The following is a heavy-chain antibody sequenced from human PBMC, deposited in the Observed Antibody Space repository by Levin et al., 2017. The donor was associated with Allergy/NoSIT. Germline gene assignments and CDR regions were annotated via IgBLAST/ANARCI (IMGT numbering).Heavy chain of an antibody. CDR3: ARPGGDYIRGSLPT. D-gene: IGHD3-16*01. Sequence: GGSLRLSCAGSGFTFNNYAMNWVRQAPGKGLEWVSVISASGDDTYYADSVKGRCTISRDNIKNTLYLQMNSLRAEDTAVYFCARPGGDYIRGSLPTWGQGTLVTVSS. CDR2: ISASGDDT. J-gene: IGHJ4*02. V-gene: IGHV3-23*01. CDR1: GFTFNNYA.